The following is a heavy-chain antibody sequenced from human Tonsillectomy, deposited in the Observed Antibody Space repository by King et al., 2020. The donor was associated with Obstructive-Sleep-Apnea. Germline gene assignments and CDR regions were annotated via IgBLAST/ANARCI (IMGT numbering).Heavy chain of an antibody. D-gene: IGHD2-2*03. Sequence: VQLQESGPGLVKPSQTLSLTCTVSGVSISSGGYSWTWIRQHPGEALEWIGYISNSGSTYYNPSLKSRVIITIDTSKNQFSLKLSSVTAADTAVYYCVRDVGRGYCTSTSCRYFDYWGQGTLVTVSS. J-gene: IGHJ4*02. CDR3: VRDVGRGYCTSTSCRYFDY. CDR1: GVSISSGGYS. V-gene: IGHV4-31*03. CDR2: ISNSGST.